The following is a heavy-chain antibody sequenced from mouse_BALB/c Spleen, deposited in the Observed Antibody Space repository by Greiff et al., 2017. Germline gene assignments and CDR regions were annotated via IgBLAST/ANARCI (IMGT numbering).Heavy chain of an antibody. J-gene: IGHJ3*01. CDR3: ALYYDRRGFAY. D-gene: IGHD2-4*01. CDR1: GYAFSSYW. CDR2: IYPGDGDT. V-gene: IGHV1-80*01. Sequence: VQLQESGAELVRPGSSVKISCKASGYAFSSYWMNWVKQRPGQGLEWIGQIYPGDGDTNYNGKFKGKATLTADKSSSTAHMQLSSLTSEDSAVYFCALYYDRRGFAYWGQGTLVTVSA.